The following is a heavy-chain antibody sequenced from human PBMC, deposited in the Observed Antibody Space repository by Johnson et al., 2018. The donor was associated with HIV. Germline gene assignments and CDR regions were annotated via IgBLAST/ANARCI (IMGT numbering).Heavy chain of an antibody. J-gene: IGHJ3*02. CDR3: ATEGGTGAFDI. V-gene: IGHV3-48*04. CDR2: ITSSGRTT. CDR1: GFTFSSYG. D-gene: IGHD2-15*01. Sequence: VQLVESGGGVVQPGRSLRLSCAASGFTFSSYGMHWVRQAPGKGLEWVSYITSSGRTTYYADSVKGRFTISRDNAKNSMYLQMNSLRAEDTAVYYCATEGGTGAFDIWGEGTMVIVSS.